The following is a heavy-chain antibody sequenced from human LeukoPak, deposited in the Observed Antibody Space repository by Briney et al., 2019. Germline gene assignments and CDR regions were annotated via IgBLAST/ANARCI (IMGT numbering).Heavy chain of an antibody. J-gene: IGHJ4*02. CDR1: GGSFSGYY. D-gene: IGHD5-18*01. Sequence: PSETLSLTCAVYGGSFSGYYWSWIRQPPGKGLEWIGEINHSGSTNYNPSLKSRVTISVDTSKNQFSLKLISVTAADTAVYYCAGSDTFDYWGQGTLVTVSS. CDR2: INHSGST. CDR3: AGSDTFDY. V-gene: IGHV4-34*01.